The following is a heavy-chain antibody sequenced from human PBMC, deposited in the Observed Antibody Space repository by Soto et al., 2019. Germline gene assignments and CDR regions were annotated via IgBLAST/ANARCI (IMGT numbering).Heavy chain of an antibody. CDR2: ISAYSGNT. CDR1: GYTFTTYG. V-gene: IGHV1-18*01. D-gene: IGHD1-26*01. CDR3: AREFRGSHVNWFDP. J-gene: IGHJ5*02. Sequence: ASVKVSCKASGYTFTTYGISWVRQAPGQGPAWMGGISAYSGNTNYAQNLQGRVTMTTDTSTSTAYMELRGLSSVTAADTAVYYCAREFRGSHVNWFDPWGQGTLVTVSS.